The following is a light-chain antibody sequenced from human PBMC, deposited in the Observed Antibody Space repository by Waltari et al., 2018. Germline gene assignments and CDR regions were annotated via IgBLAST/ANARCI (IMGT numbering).Light chain of an antibody. J-gene: IGLJ3*02. V-gene: IGLV4-69*01. CDR2: VNSDGSH. Sequence: QLVLTQSPSASASLGASVKLPCTLDSGHSNNIVAWLQRRPEKGPRYLMKVNSDGSHPKGDDIPDRCSGSSSGPERYLTISSLQSEDEADYYCQTGGHGTWVFGGGTKLTVV. CDR1: SGHSNNI. CDR3: QTGGHGTWV.